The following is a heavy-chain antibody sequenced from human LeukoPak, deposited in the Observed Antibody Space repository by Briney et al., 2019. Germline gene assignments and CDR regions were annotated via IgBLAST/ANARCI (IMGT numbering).Heavy chain of an antibody. D-gene: IGHD6-19*01. CDR1: GFTFSNYG. Sequence: GSLRLSCAASGFTFSNYGMSWIRQPPGKGLEWIGYIYYSGSTNYNPSLKSRVTISVDTSKNQFSPKLSSVTAADTAVYYCARGPTLRYSSGWYDPGYYYGMDVWGQGTTVTVSS. J-gene: IGHJ6*02. CDR2: IYYSGST. CDR3: ARGPTLRYSSGWYDPGYYYGMDV. V-gene: IGHV4-59*08.